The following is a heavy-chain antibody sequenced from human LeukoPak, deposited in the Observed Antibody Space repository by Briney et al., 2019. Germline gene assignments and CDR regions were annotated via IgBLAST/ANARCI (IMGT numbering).Heavy chain of an antibody. CDR3: TTSGTPFEY. Sequence: GGSLRLSCAASGFTFTKAWMSWVRLAPGKGLEWVGRIKNKGDGGTTDYADPVKGIFTVLCDDSKSMLYLQMNSLKTEDTAVYYCTTSGTPFEYWGQGTLVTVSS. D-gene: IGHD3-10*01. J-gene: IGHJ4*02. V-gene: IGHV3-15*01. CDR2: IKNKGDGGTT. CDR1: GFTFTKAW.